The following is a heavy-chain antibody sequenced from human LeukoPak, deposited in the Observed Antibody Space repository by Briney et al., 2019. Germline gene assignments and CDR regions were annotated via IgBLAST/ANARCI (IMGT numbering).Heavy chain of an antibody. D-gene: IGHD6-25*01. CDR1: GYTFTNNC. J-gene: IGHJ4*02. CDR3: ATHGNQTRGGPAGGGY. Sequence: GESLKFSCKASGYTFTNNCIGWVRQVPGEGLEWRCILYSGNSDTRYSPSLRGQVTISADKSISPASLQWSSLKAADTAIYYFATHGNQTRGGPAGGGYWGQGTLVTVSS. CDR2: LYSGNSDT. V-gene: IGHV5-51*01.